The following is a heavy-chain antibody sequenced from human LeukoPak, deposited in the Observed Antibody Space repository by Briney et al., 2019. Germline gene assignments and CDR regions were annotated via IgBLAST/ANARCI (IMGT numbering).Heavy chain of an antibody. V-gene: IGHV3-49*04. CDR1: GFTFDDYA. CDR2: ISSRAEGGTR. D-gene: IGHD3-22*01. CDR3: TRDLNYYDSRGYYYVPPFDS. Sequence: PGGSLRLSCTASGFTFDDYALIWVRQAPGKGLEWVGFISSRAEGGTRQYAASVKGRFSISRDDSKSIAYLQMNSLKTEDTGVYYCTRDLNYYDSRGYYYVPPFDSWGQGTLVTVSS. J-gene: IGHJ4*02.